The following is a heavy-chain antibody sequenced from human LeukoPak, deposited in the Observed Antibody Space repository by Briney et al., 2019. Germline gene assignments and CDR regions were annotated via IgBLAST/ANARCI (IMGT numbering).Heavy chain of an antibody. V-gene: IGHV4-4*07. J-gene: IGHJ4*02. CDR2: IYTSGST. CDR1: GGSISSYY. D-gene: IGHD3-3*01. Sequence: SETLSLTCTVSGGSISSYYWSWIRQPAGKGLEWIGRIYTSGSTNYNPSLKSRVTMSVDTSKNQFSLKLSSVTAADTAVYYCARDDHDSWSGYYPDYWGQGTLVTVSS. CDR3: ARDDHDSWSGYYPDY.